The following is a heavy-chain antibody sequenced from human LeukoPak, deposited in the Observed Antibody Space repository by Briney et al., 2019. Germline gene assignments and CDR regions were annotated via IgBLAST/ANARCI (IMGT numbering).Heavy chain of an antibody. J-gene: IGHJ4*02. D-gene: IGHD2-2*01. CDR1: GFTFSSYW. V-gene: IGHV3-7*01. CDR3: ARDVTALDS. Sequence: GGSLRLSCAASGFTFSSYWMSWVRQAPEKGLEWVANINQGGSEKYYVDSVRGRVTISRGNAKNSLYLQMNSLRADDTAVYYCARDVTALDSWGQGTLVTVSS. CDR2: INQGGSEK.